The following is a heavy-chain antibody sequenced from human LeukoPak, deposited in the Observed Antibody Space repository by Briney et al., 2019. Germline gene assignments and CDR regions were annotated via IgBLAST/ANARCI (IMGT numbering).Heavy chain of an antibody. CDR1: GGSTTTYY. V-gene: IGHV4-59*01. CDR2: IYSSGTT. J-gene: IGHJ4*02. Sequence: PSETLSLTCTVSGGSTTTYYWSWVRQSPERGLEWIGYIYSSGTTNYSPSLKSRVTISIDTSKNQFFLKLNSVTSADTAIYYCARVIDHCANTGCPFDSWGQGSLVTVSS. D-gene: IGHD2-2*01. CDR3: ARVIDHCANTGCPFDS.